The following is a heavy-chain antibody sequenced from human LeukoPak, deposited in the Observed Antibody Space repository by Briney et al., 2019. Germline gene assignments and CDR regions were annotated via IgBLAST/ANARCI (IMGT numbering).Heavy chain of an antibody. CDR1: GGSISSYY. CDR2: IYYSGST. V-gene: IGHV4-59*01. Sequence: SETLSLTCTVSGGSISSYYWSWIRQPPGKGLEWIGYIYYSGSTNYNPSLKSRVTISVDTSKNQFSLKLSSVTAADTAVYYCARGPRGDYYDAFDYWGQGTLVTVSS. D-gene: IGHD3-22*01. J-gene: IGHJ4*02. CDR3: ARGPRGDYYDAFDY.